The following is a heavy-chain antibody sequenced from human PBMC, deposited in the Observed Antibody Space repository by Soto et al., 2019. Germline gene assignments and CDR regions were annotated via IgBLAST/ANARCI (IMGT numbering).Heavy chain of an antibody. CDR1: EYSITSGYY. V-gene: IGHV4-38-2*02. D-gene: IGHD2-15*01. CDR2: ISHSGTS. J-gene: IGHJ5*02. CDR3: ARASGGNTGWRDFSAP. Sequence: LSPTCTVSEYSITSGYYWRWIRQTPGKGLEWIGSISHSGTSFYNPSLRSRVTISMDTSNNHFSLKLNSLTATDTAVYYCARASGGNTGWRDFSAPWRHGTLLT.